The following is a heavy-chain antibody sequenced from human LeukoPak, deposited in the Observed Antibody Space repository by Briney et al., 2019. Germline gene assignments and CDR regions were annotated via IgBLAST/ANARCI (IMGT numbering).Heavy chain of an antibody. CDR1: GYTFTSYG. Sequence: GASVKVSCKASGYTFTSYGISWVRQAPGQGLEWMGGIIPIFGTANYAQKFQGRVTITADKSTSTAYMELSSLRSEDTAVYYCARDSGGDITRDWYFDLWGRGTLVTVSS. CDR3: ARDSGGDITRDWYFDL. V-gene: IGHV1-69*06. D-gene: IGHD3-3*01. CDR2: IIPIFGTA. J-gene: IGHJ2*01.